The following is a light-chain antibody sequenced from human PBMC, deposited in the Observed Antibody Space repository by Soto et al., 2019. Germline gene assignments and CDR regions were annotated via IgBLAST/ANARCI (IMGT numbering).Light chain of an antibody. CDR3: EKRSNCPQT. Sequence: EIVLTQSPATLSLSPGERATLSCRASQSVSSYLAWYQQKPGQAPRLLIYDASNRATGIPARFSGSGSGTDFTLTISSLESEDFAVYYCEKRSNCPQTFGQGTQLEIK. J-gene: IGKJ2*01. CDR1: QSVSSY. CDR2: DAS. V-gene: IGKV3-11*01.